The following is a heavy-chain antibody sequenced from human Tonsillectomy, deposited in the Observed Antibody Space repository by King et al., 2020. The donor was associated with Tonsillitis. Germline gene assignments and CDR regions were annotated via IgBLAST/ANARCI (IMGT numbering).Heavy chain of an antibody. J-gene: IGHJ2*01. Sequence: VQLVESGGGLVQPGGSLRLSCAASGFTFSSYWMHWVRQAPGKGLVWVSRINSDGSSTSYADSVKGRFTISRGNAKNTLYLQMNSLRAEDTAVYYCARDFERWGIVVGYLDLWGRGTLVTVSS. CDR1: GFTFSSYW. CDR3: ARDFERWGIVVGYLDL. D-gene: IGHD3-22*01. V-gene: IGHV3-74*01. CDR2: INSDGSST.